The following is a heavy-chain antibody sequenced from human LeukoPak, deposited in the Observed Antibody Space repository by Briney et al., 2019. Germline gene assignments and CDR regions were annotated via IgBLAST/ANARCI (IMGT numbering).Heavy chain of an antibody. D-gene: IGHD6-13*01. CDR1: GGSFSGYY. Sequence: PSETLSLTCAVYGGSFSGYYWSWVRQPPGKGLEWIGEINHSGSTNYNPSLKSRATISVDTSKNQFSLKLSSVTAADTAVYYCARGPSSWYGDYWGQGTLVTVSS. V-gene: IGHV4-34*01. CDR3: ARGPSSWYGDY. J-gene: IGHJ4*02. CDR2: INHSGST.